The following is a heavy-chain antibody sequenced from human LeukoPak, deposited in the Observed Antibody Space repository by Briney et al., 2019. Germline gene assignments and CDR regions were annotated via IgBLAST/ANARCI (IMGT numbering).Heavy chain of an antibody. J-gene: IGHJ6*02. Sequence: SETLSLTCTVSGGSISSYYWSWIRQPPGKGPEWIGYIYYSGSTNYNPSLKSRVTISVDTSKNQFSLKLSSVTAADTAVYYCARDGTVTTFPYYYYGMDVWGQGTTVTVSS. CDR1: GGSISSYY. D-gene: IGHD4-17*01. CDR3: ARDGTVTTFPYYYYGMDV. V-gene: IGHV4-59*01. CDR2: IYYSGST.